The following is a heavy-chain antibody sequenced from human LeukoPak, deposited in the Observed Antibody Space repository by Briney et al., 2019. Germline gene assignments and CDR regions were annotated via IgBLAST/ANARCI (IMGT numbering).Heavy chain of an antibody. V-gene: IGHV3-30*03. CDR3: ARDPYYDSSGYYVDY. CDR2: ISYDGSNK. J-gene: IGHJ4*02. D-gene: IGHD3-22*01. Sequence: GGSLRLSCAASGFTFSTYGMHWVRQAPGKGLGWVAVISYDGSNKYYADSVKGRFTISRDNSKNTLYLQMNSLRAEDTAVYYCARDPYYDSSGYYVDYWGQGTLVTVSS. CDR1: GFTFSTYG.